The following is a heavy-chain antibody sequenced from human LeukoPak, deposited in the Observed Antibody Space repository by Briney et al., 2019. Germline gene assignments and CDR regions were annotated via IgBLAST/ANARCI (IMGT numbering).Heavy chain of an antibody. Sequence: PGGSLRLSCAASGFTFSSYGMHWVRQAPGKGLEWVAFIRYDGSNKYYADSVKGRFTMSRDNSKNTLYLQMNSLRAEDTAVYYCAKDLFVVVPAANYFDYWGQGTLVTVSS. CDR1: GFTFSSYG. CDR2: IRYDGSNK. D-gene: IGHD2-2*01. V-gene: IGHV3-30*02. CDR3: AKDLFVVVPAANYFDY. J-gene: IGHJ4*02.